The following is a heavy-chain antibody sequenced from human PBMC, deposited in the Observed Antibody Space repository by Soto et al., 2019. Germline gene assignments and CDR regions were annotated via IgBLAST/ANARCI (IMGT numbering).Heavy chain of an antibody. Sequence: EVQLVESGGGLVQPGGSLRLSCEASGFTFSSHWMHWVRQAPGKGLVWVSRIYTDGSRAAYADSVKGRLTISRDKATNRVYLQVNSQGAEDSAVYFCARGFENYYYFAYSGNGHMVTASS. CDR3: ARGFENYYYFAY. J-gene: IGHJ4*01. D-gene: IGHD3-10*01. CDR2: IYTDGSRA. V-gene: IGHV3-74*01. CDR1: GFTFSSHW.